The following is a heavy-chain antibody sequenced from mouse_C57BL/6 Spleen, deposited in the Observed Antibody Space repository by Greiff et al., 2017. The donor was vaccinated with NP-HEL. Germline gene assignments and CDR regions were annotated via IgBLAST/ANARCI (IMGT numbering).Heavy chain of an antibody. CDR1: GYTFTSYW. D-gene: IGHD2-1*01. V-gene: IGHV1-72*01. Sequence: QVQLQQPGAELVKPGASVKLSCKASGYTFTSYWMHWVKQRPGRGLEGIGRIDPNSGGTKSNEKFKSKATLTVDKPSSTAYMQLSSLTSEDSAVYYCARSYGNWFACWGQGTLVTVSA. CDR3: ARSYGNWFAC. CDR2: IDPNSGGT. J-gene: IGHJ3*01.